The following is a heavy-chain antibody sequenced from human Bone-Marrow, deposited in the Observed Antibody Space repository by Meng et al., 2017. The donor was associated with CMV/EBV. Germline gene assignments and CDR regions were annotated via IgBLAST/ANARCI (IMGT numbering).Heavy chain of an antibody. Sequence: ASVKVSCKASGYTFTGYYMHWVRQAPGQGLEWMGWINPNSGGTNYAQKFQGRVTMTRDTSISTAYMEVRRLRSDDTAVYYCARAQLGITIIRGVTPYFDYWGQGTLVTVSS. CDR1: GYTFTGYY. V-gene: IGHV1-2*02. CDR3: ARAQLGITIIRGVTPYFDY. D-gene: IGHD3-10*01. CDR2: INPNSGGT. J-gene: IGHJ4*02.